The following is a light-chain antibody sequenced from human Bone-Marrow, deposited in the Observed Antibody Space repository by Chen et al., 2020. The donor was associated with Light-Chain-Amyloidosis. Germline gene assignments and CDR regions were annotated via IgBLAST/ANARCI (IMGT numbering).Light chain of an antibody. Sequence: EIVLTQSPGTLSLSPGESATLSCRAIQSVSSSSLAWYQQNPGQAPRLLVHGASSRAAGVPDRFSGSGSGPEFALTISRLEREDFAMYYCQQYGSSPFTFGPGTKVDIK. V-gene: IGKV3-20*01. CDR2: GAS. J-gene: IGKJ3*01. CDR1: QSVSSSS. CDR3: QQYGSSPFT.